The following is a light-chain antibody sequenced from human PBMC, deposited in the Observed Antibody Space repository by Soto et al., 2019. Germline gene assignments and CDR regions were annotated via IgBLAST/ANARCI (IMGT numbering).Light chain of an antibody. CDR3: QQYNTYST. Sequence: DIQMNQSPSTLSGSVGDRVTITCRASQSISSWLAWYQQKPGKAPERLIYDASRLGSGVPSRFSGSGSGTEFTLTISSLQPDDFATYYCQQYNTYSTFGQGTKVDI. J-gene: IGKJ1*01. V-gene: IGKV1-5*01. CDR2: DAS. CDR1: QSISSW.